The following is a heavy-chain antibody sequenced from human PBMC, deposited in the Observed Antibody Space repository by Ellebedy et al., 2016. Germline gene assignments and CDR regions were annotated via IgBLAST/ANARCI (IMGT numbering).Heavy chain of an antibody. CDR1: GFTFSNYW. CDR3: TRNAIPAAVFSGGMDV. V-gene: IGHV3-74*01. D-gene: IGHD2-2*01. CDR2: INSDGTTT. J-gene: IGHJ6*02. Sequence: GESLKISCAASGFTFSNYWMHWVRQAPGKGLVWVSRINSDGTTTTYADSVKGRFTISRDNAKKTLYLQLNSLRAEDTAMYYCTRNAIPAAVFSGGMDVWGQGTTVTVSS.